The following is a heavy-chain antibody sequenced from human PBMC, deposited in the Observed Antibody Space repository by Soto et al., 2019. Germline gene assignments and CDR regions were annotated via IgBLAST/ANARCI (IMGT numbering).Heavy chain of an antibody. CDR2: IIPIFGTA. CDR1: GGTFSSYA. V-gene: IGHV1-69*01. J-gene: IGHJ5*02. D-gene: IGHD6-19*01. Sequence: QVQLVQSGAEVKKPGSSVKVSCKASGGTFSSYAISWVRQAPGQGLEWMGGIIPIFGTANYAQKFQGRVTITADESTSTGYMELSSLRSEDTAVYYCARDLVAVAEENWFDPWGQGTLVTVSS. CDR3: ARDLVAVAEENWFDP.